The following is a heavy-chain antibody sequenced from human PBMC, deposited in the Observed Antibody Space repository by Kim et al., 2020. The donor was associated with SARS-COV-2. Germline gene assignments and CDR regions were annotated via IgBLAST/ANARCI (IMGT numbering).Heavy chain of an antibody. V-gene: IGHV3-30*03. D-gene: IGHD6-13*01. CDR3: ARDRSGSWTFDY. CDR1: GFTFVNYG. J-gene: IGHJ4*02. Sequence: GGSLRLSCAASGFTFVNYGMHWVRQAPGKGLEWVGIIPNDESSQYYADSVKGRFTISRDNSKNTLYLQMNSLRAEDTALYYCARDRSGSWTFDYWGQGTLVTVSS. CDR2: IPNDESSQ.